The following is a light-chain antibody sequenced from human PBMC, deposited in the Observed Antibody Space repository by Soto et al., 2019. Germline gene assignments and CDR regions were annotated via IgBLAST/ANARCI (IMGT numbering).Light chain of an antibody. V-gene: IGLV2-23*02. Sequence: QSVLTQPASVSGSPGQSITISCTGTSSDVGSYNLVSWYQQHPGKAPKLMNYEVSKRPSGVSNRFSGSKSGNTASLTISGLQAEDEADYYCCSYAGSSTPLIFGTGTKVTVL. CDR2: EVS. CDR3: CSYAGSSTPLI. J-gene: IGLJ1*01. CDR1: SSDVGSYNL.